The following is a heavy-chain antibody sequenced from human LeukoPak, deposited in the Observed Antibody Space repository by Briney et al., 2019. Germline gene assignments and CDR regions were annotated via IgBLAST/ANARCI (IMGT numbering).Heavy chain of an antibody. Sequence: ASVKVSCKASGYTFTSCYMHWVRQAPGQGLEWMGWISAYNGNTNYAQKLQGRVTMTTDTSTSTAYMELRSLRSDDTAVYYCAREGGDGYDDYWGQGTLVTVSS. CDR3: AREGGDGYDDY. CDR2: ISAYNGNT. D-gene: IGHD5-24*01. V-gene: IGHV1-18*04. CDR1: GYTFTSCY. J-gene: IGHJ4*02.